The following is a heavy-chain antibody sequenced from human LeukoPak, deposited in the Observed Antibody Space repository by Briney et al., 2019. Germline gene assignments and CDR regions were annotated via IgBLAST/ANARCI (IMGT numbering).Heavy chain of an antibody. CDR3: ARRWTYYGLCAFDI. Sequence: GESLKISCKGSGYSFTSYWIGWVRQMPGKGLEWMGINYPGDSDPRYSPSFQGQVTISADKSISTAYLQWSSLRASDTAMYFCARRWTYYGLCAFDIWGLGTMVTVSS. CDR1: GYSFTSYW. V-gene: IGHV5-51*01. D-gene: IGHD3-10*01. CDR2: NYPGDSDP. J-gene: IGHJ3*02.